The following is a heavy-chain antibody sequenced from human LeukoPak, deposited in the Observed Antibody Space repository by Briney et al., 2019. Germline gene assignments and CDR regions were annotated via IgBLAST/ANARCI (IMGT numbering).Heavy chain of an antibody. Sequence: GGSLRLSCTASGFTFGDYAMSWFRQAPGKGLKWVGFIRSKAYGGTTEYAASVKGRFTISRDDSKSIAYLQMNSLKTEDTAVYYCYYYDSSGYEPLDYWGQGTLVTVSS. J-gene: IGHJ4*02. CDR2: IRSKAYGGTT. CDR1: GFTFGDYA. V-gene: IGHV3-49*03. D-gene: IGHD3-22*01. CDR3: YYYDSSGYEPLDY.